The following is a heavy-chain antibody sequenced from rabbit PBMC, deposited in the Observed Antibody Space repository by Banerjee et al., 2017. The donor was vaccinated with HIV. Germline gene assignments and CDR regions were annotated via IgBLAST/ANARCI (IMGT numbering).Heavy chain of an antibody. D-gene: IGHD8-1*01. CDR2: IYTSSGST. J-gene: IGHJ6*01. V-gene: IGHV1S40*01. Sequence: QSLQESGGGLFQPGGSLALTCKASGFDLSSGYDMCWVRQAPGKGLEWIACIYTSSGSTWYASWAKGRFTISKTSSTTVTLQMTSLTAADTATYFCARTYGIYAGDGYSLWGQGTLVTVS. CDR3: ARTYGIYAGDGYSL. CDR1: GFDLSSGYD.